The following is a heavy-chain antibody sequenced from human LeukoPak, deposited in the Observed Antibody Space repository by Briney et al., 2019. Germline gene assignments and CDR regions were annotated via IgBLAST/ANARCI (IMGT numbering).Heavy chain of an antibody. CDR3: ARDRANGVDY. CDR1: GSTFSSYW. CDR2: IKQDGTEK. J-gene: IGHJ4*02. D-gene: IGHD4-17*01. V-gene: IGHV3-7*01. Sequence: GGSLRLSCAASGSTFSSYWMSWVRQAPGKGLEWVANIKQDGTEKYYVDSVKGRFTISKDNAKNSLYLQMNSLRAEDTAVYYCARDRANGVDYWGQGILVTVSS.